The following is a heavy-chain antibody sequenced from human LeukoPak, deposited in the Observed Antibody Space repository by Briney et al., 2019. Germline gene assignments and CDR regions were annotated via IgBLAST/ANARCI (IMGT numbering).Heavy chain of an antibody. V-gene: IGHV4-34*01. Sequence: SETLSLTCAVYGGSFSGYYWSWIRQPPGKELEWIGEINHSGSTNYNPSLKSRVTISVDTSKNQFSLKLSSVTAADTAVYYCARTTVVTPSAFDIWGQGTMVTVSS. D-gene: IGHD4-23*01. CDR2: INHSGST. CDR3: ARTTVVTPSAFDI. J-gene: IGHJ3*02. CDR1: GGSFSGYY.